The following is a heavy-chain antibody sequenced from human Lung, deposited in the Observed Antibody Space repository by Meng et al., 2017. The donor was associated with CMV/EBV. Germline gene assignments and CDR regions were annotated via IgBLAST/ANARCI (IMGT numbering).Heavy chain of an antibody. CDR3: ARDWGLRPADIDY. J-gene: IGHJ4*02. CDR1: GFTFSSYS. CDR2: ITNGKNYI. Sequence: GESLKISCAASGFTFSSYSMSWVRQAPGKGLEWVSSITNGKNYIYYADSVKGRFTISRDNAKNPLYLQMNSLRAEDTAVYYCARDWGLRPADIDYWGQGTXVTVAS. V-gene: IGHV3-21*01. D-gene: IGHD2-21*02.